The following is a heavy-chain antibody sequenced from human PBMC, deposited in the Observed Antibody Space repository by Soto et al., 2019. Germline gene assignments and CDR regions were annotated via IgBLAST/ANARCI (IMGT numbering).Heavy chain of an antibody. V-gene: IGHV1-69*17. CDR1: GTNFNNYF. D-gene: IGHD3-10*01. CDR2: INPMLRIT. Sequence: QVQLVQSGAEVKKPGSSVKVSCKTSGTNFNNYFINWVRQVPGQGLEWMGGINPMLRITQYRQNFQGRITVTADRSTGTSYMELSGLESEDTAVYYCAGDAPPRSGIYYGMDVWGQGTTITVSS. CDR3: AGDAPPRSGIYYGMDV. J-gene: IGHJ6*02.